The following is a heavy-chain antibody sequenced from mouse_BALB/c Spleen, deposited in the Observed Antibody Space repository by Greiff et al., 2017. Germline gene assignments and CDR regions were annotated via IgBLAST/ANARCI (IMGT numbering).Heavy chain of an antibody. J-gene: IGHJ3*01. CDR3: TRGGDYYGSPSWFAY. V-gene: IGHV6-6*02. CDR2: IRLKSNNYAT. CDR1: GFTFSNYW. D-gene: IGHD1-1*01. Sequence: EVKVVESGGGLVQPGGSMKLSCVASGFTFSNYWMNWVRQSPEKGLEWVAEIRLKSNNYATHYAESVKGRFTISRDDSKSSVYLQMNNLRAEDTGIYYCTRGGDYYGSPSWFAYWGQGTLVTVSA.